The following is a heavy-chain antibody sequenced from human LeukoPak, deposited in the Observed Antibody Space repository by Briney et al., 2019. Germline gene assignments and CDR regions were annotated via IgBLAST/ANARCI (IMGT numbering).Heavy chain of an antibody. Sequence: TPSETLSLTCTVSGRSISSYYWSSLRQSPGKGLECIGYIHYTGSTNYNPSLKSRVTISVDTSKNQFSPKLKSVAAADTAVYYCARGGYYGSGNDFRFDPWGEGTVVTVSS. CDR1: GRSISSYY. CDR3: ARGGYYGSGNDFRFDP. CDR2: IHYTGST. V-gene: IGHV4-59*01. J-gene: IGHJ5*02. D-gene: IGHD3-10*01.